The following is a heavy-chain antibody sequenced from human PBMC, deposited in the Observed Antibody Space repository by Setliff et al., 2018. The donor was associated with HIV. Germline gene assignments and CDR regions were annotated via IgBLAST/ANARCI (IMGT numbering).Heavy chain of an antibody. CDR2: IYYSGST. J-gene: IGHJ4*02. D-gene: IGHD5-18*01. Sequence: SETLSLTCTVSGGSISSYYWSWIRQPPGKGLEWIGYIYYSGSTNYNPSLKSRVTISVDTSKNHFSLNLSSVTAADTAVYYCASGEYSYGYRFDYWGQGTLVTVSS. CDR1: GGSISSYY. V-gene: IGHV4-59*01. CDR3: ASGEYSYGYRFDY.